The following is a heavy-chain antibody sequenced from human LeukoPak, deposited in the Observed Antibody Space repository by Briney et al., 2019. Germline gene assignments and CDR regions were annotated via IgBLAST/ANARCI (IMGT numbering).Heavy chain of an antibody. CDR2: INPNSGGT. Sequence: ASVKVSCKASGYTFTGYYMHWVRQAPGQGLEWMGWINPNSGGTNYAQKFQGRVTVTRDTSISTAYMELSRLRSDDTAVYYCARFGYGDPSSLSFDYWGQGTLVTVFS. J-gene: IGHJ4*02. V-gene: IGHV1-2*02. CDR3: ARFGYGDPSSLSFDY. CDR1: GYTFTGYY. D-gene: IGHD4-17*01.